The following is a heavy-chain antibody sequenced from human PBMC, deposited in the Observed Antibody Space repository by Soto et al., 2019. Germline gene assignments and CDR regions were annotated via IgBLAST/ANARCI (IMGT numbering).Heavy chain of an antibody. Sequence: SETPSLTCSVSGGSIKSGDHYWSWIRQPPGKGLEWIGYIYYRGSTYYNPSLKSRVIISVDTSKNQFSLNLTSLTAADTAVYFCARDLVDWAFDEVCQYYGKDVWGHVPTVTVSS. CDR2: IYYRGST. J-gene: IGHJ6*02. V-gene: IGHV4-30-4*01. CDR1: GGSIKSGDHY. D-gene: IGHD3-9*01. CDR3: ARDLVDWAFDEVCQYYGKDV.